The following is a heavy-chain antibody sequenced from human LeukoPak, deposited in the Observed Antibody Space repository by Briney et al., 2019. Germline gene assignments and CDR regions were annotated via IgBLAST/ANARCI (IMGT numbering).Heavy chain of an antibody. CDR3: AKDYYGSGSYYSFDY. CDR2: ISYDGSNK. D-gene: IGHD3-10*01. J-gene: IGHJ4*02. Sequence: GRSLRLSCAASGFTFSSYGMHWVRQAPGKGLEWVAVISYDGSNKYYADSVKGRFTISRDNSKNTLYLQMNSLRAEDTAAYYCAKDYYGSGSYYSFDYWGQGTLVTVSS. CDR1: GFTFSSYG. V-gene: IGHV3-30*18.